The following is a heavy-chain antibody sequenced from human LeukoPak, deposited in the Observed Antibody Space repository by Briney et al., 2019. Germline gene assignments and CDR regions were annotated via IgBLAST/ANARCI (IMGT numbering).Heavy chain of an antibody. CDR3: ARVGPASHYYSRYMDV. CDR1: GFTFDDYA. V-gene: IGHV3-7*01. CDR2: IKQDGSEK. Sequence: GGSLRLSCAASGFTFDDYAMHWVRQAPGKGLEWVANIKQDGSEKYYVDSVKGRFTISRDNAKNSLYLQMNSLRAEDTAMYYCARVGPASHYYSRYMDVWGKGTTVTVSS. D-gene: IGHD6-6*01. J-gene: IGHJ6*03.